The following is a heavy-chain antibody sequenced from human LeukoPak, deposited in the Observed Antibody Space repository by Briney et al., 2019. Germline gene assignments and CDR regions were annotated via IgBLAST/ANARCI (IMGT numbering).Heavy chain of an antibody. J-gene: IGHJ4*02. D-gene: IGHD2-15*01. Sequence: GGSLRLSCVGSGFIFWKYAMTWVRQAPGKGLEWVSTISGGGDSTWNADSVKGRFTVSRDNSKNTLYLQMSSLRVEDTAVYYCAKRGSSETRWYPFDYWGQGTLVTVSS. V-gene: IGHV3-23*01. CDR3: AKRGSSETRWYPFDY. CDR2: ISGGGDST. CDR1: GFIFWKYA.